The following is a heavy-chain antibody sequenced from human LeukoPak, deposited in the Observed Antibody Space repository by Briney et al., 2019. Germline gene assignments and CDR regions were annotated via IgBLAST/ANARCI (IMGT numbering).Heavy chain of an antibody. CDR1: GYTFTNYY. D-gene: IGHD4-17*01. CDR3: ARASRGYGDSYYFDY. V-gene: IGHV1-46*01. CDR2: INPTGGST. Sequence: ASVKVSCKASGYTFTNYYMHWVRQAPGQGLEWVGIINPTGGSTSYTQKFQGRVTMTRDTSTSTVYMELSSLRSEDTAVYYCARASRGYGDSYYFDYWGQGTLVTVSS. J-gene: IGHJ4*02.